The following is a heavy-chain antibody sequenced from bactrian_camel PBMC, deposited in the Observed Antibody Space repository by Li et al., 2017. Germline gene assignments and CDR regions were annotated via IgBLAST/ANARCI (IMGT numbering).Heavy chain of an antibody. J-gene: IGHJ4*01. CDR3: AKDGGYGGSWSIEYDY. D-gene: IGHD6*01. CDR2: IYSDGSNT. CDR1: GFTFSNYD. Sequence: HVQLVESGGGLVQPGGSLRLSCAASGFTFSNYDGNWVRQAPGKGLEWVSGIYSDGSNTYYADSVKGRFTISRDNAKNTLYLQLSSLKTEDTAMYYCAKDGGYGGSWSIEYDYWGQGTQVTVS. V-gene: IGHV3S6*01.